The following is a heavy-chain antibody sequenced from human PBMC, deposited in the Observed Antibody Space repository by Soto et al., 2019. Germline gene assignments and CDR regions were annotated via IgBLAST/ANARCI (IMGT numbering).Heavy chain of an antibody. CDR1: GGSISSRSYY. CDR2: IYYSGIT. J-gene: IGHJ4*02. D-gene: IGHD2-15*01. CDR3: ASEGVAATLPLKVDY. Sequence: PSETLSLTCTVSGGSISSRSYYWGWIRQPPGKGLEWIGSIYYSGITYYTPSLKSRLTVSVDTSKNQFSLNLRSVSAADTAVYYCASEGVAATLPLKVDYWGQGTLVTVSS. V-gene: IGHV4-39*01.